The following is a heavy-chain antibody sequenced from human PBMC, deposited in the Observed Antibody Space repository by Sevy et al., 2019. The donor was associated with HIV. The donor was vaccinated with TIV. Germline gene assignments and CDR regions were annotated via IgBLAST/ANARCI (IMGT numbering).Heavy chain of an antibody. CDR2: ISGSADAT. J-gene: IGHJ4*02. CDR3: VKEVSQYSYSDY. V-gene: IGHV3-23*01. Sequence: GGSLRLSCAASGFTFSNYAMSWVRQTPGKGLEWVSAISGSADATYYTDSVKGRFTISRDNSKNTVYLQMNSLRDEDTAVCYCVKEVSQYSYSDYWGQGTLVTVSS. CDR1: GFTFSNYA. D-gene: IGHD5-18*01.